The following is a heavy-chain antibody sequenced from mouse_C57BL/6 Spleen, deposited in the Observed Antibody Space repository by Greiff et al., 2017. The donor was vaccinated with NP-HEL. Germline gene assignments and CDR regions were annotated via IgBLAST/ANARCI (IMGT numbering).Heavy chain of an antibody. D-gene: IGHD1-1*01. J-gene: IGHJ2*01. CDR3: ARRFYYYGSSFPYYFDY. CDR1: GYTFTDYN. CDR2: INPNNGGT. V-gene: IGHV1-18*01. Sequence: VQLQQSGPELVKPGASVKIPCKASGYTFTDYNMDWVKQSHGKSLEWIGDINPNNGGTIYNQKFKGKATLTVDKSSSTAYMELRSLTSEDTAVYYCARRFYYYGSSFPYYFDYWGQGTTLTVSS.